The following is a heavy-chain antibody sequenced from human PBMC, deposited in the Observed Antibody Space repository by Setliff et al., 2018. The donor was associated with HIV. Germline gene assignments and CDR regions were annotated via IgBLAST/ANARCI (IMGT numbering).Heavy chain of an antibody. V-gene: IGHV3-30*02. CDR1: GFTFSGYG. J-gene: IGHJ4*02. Sequence: GGSLRLSCAASGFTFSGYGMYWVRQAPGKGLEWVAFIRYDGDNKYYADSVKGRFTISRDNSKNTLYLQMNSLRAEDTAVYYCAKDRTVVVITIFDYWGQGTLVTVSS. D-gene: IGHD3-22*01. CDR2: IRYDGDNK. CDR3: AKDRTVVVITIFDY.